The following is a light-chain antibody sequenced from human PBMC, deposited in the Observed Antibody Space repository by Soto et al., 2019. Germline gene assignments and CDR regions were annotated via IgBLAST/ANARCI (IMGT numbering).Light chain of an antibody. CDR2: DAS. Sequence: EIVLTQSPATLSLSPGERATLSCRASQSVSSYLAWYQQKPGQAPRLLIYDASNRATGIPARFSASGSGTDFTLTISSLEPEDFAVYYCHQRSNWITFGQGTRLEIK. J-gene: IGKJ5*01. CDR3: HQRSNWIT. CDR1: QSVSSY. V-gene: IGKV3-11*01.